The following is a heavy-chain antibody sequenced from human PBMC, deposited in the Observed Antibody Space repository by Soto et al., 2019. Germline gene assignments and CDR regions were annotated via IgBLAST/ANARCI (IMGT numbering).Heavy chain of an antibody. J-gene: IGHJ4*02. D-gene: IGHD2-8*01. CDR1: GFTFSDYY. CDR3: ARTPDCTNGVCSAGFDY. CDR2: ISSSSSYT. V-gene: IGHV3-11*06. Sequence: GGSLRLSCAASGFTFSDYYMSRIRQAPGKGLEWVSYISSSSSYTNYADSVKGRFTISRDNAKNSLYLQMNSLRAEDTAVYYCARTPDCTNGVCSAGFDYWGQGTLVTVSS.